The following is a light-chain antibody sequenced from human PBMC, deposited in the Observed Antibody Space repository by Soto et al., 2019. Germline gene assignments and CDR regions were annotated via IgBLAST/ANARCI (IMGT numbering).Light chain of an antibody. Sequence: DIQMTLSPSSLSASVGDRVTITCRASQNIGRFLNWHQQKPGKAPNVLINVASTLRSGVPSRFSGSGSGTDFNLTINSLQPEDFATYFCQQSFTTPLTFGGGTKVDIK. CDR2: VAS. V-gene: IGKV1-39*01. J-gene: IGKJ4*01. CDR1: QNIGRF. CDR3: QQSFTTPLT.